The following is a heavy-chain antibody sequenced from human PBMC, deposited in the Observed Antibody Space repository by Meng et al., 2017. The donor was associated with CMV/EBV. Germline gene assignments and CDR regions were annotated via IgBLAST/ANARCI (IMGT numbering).Heavy chain of an antibody. CDR1: GYTFTSYG. V-gene: IGHV1-18*01. CDR3: ARVRKANTEGLYYYYGMDV. Sequence: ASVKVSCKASGYTFTSYGISWVRQAPGQGLEWMGWISAYNGNTNYAQKLQGRVTMTTDTSTSTAYMELRSLRSEDTAVYYCARVRKANTEGLYYYYGMDVWGQGTTVTVSS. CDR2: ISAYNGNT. D-gene: IGHD1/OR15-1a*01. J-gene: IGHJ6*02.